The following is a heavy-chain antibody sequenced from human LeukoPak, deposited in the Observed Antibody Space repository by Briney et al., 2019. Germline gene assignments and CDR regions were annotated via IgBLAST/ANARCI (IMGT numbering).Heavy chain of an antibody. CDR3: ARAITGTDRLVDY. CDR1: XXSFTXXX. CDR2: IYPGDSDT. J-gene: IGHJ4*02. V-gene: IGHV5-51*01. Sequence: SXXXSXXSFTXXXXGWXXQMXGXXXXXXXIIYPGDSDTRYSPSFQGQVTISADKSISTAYLQWSSLKASDTAMYYCARAITGTDRLVDYWGQGTLVTVSS. D-gene: IGHD1-20*01.